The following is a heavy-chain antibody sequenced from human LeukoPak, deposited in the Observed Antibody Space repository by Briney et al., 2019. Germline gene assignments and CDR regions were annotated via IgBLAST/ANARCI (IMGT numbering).Heavy chain of an antibody. CDR3: ARARRWNAAVEGWWFDP. J-gene: IGHJ5*02. CDR1: GGSISNYY. CDR2: IYYSGST. V-gene: IGHV4-59*01. D-gene: IGHD1-1*01. Sequence: SETLSLTCTVSGGSISNYYWSWIRQSPVKGLEWIGFIYYSGSTNYNPSLKSRVTISVDTTKNQFSLKLSSVTAADTAVYYCARARRWNAAVEGWWFDPWGQGTLVTVSS.